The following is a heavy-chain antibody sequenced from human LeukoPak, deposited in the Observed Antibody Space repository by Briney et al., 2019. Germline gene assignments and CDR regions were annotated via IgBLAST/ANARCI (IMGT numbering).Heavy chain of an antibody. CDR2: IYYSGST. CDR3: ARAGYSYEPAGFYYGMDV. D-gene: IGHD5-18*01. V-gene: IGHV4-39*07. Sequence: SETLSLTCTVSGGSISSSSYYWGCIRQPPGKGLECIGSIYYSGSTYYNPSLKSRVTISVDTSKNQFSLKLSSVTAADTAVYYCARAGYSYEPAGFYYGMDVWGQGTTVTVSS. CDR1: GGSISSSSYY. J-gene: IGHJ6*02.